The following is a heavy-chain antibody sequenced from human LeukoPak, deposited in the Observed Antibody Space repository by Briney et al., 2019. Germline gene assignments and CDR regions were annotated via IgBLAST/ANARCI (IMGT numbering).Heavy chain of an antibody. V-gene: IGHV3-7*01. Sequence: TGGSLRLSCAASGFTFSSYWMSWVRQAPGKGLEWVANIKQDGSEKYYVDSVKGRFTISRDNAKNSLYLHMNSLRVEDTAVYYCATDRGWFVLDYWGQGSLVTVSS. CDR1: GFTFSSYW. CDR3: ATDRGWFVLDY. J-gene: IGHJ4*02. D-gene: IGHD2-15*01. CDR2: IKQDGSEK.